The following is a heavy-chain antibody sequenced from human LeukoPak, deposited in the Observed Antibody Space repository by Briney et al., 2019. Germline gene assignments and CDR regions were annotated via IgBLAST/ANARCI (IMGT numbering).Heavy chain of an antibody. CDR1: GFTFSTYA. CDR3: AKDRIPDGRYSIDS. CDR2: IFGNGGGI. V-gene: IGHV3-23*01. Sequence: GGSLRLSCTASGFTFSTYAMNWVRQAPGKGLEWDAVIFGNGGGIHYADSVEGRFTISRDNYKNTVYLQMNSLRAEDAAVYYCAKDRIPDGRYSIDSWGQGTLVTVSS. J-gene: IGHJ4*02. D-gene: IGHD3-16*02.